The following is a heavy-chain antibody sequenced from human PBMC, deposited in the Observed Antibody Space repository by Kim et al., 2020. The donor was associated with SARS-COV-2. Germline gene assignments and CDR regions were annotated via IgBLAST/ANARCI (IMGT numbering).Heavy chain of an antibody. CDR3: ARDLASGSYYSDY. J-gene: IGHJ4*02. CDR1: GGSISSSNW. V-gene: IGHV4-4*02. D-gene: IGHD3-10*01. Sequence: SETLSLTCAVSGGSISSSNWWSWVRQPPGKGLEWIGEIYHSGSTNYNPSLKSRVTISVDKSKNQFSLKLSSVTAADTAVYYCARDLASGSYYSDYWGQGTLVTVSS. CDR2: IYHSGST.